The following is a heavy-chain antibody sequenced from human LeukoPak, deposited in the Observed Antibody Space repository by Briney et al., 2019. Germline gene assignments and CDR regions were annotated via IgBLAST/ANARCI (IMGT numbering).Heavy chain of an antibody. CDR1: GGSFSTYF. D-gene: IGHD6-19*01. J-gene: IGHJ5*02. Sequence: PSETLSLTCAVYGGSFSTYFWSWIRQAPGKGLEWIGEIRQSGGANYNPSLKSRLTISVDTSKNKFSLKLNSVTAADTAVYYCARDYGEWLVPSSWGQGTVVTVSS. CDR3: ARDYGEWLVPSS. V-gene: IGHV4-34*01. CDR2: IRQSGGA.